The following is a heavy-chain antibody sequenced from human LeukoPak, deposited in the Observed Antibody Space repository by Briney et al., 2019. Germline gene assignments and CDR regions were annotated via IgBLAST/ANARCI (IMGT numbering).Heavy chain of an antibody. CDR1: GFTFSSYW. CDR3: ARDWGRYCSGGFCDVLGY. J-gene: IGHJ4*02. V-gene: IGHV3-7*01. CDR2: IKQDGSER. D-gene: IGHD2-15*01. Sequence: GGSLRLSCAGSGFTFSSYWMSWVRQAPGKGPEWVADIKQDGSERNYVDSVKGRFTISRDNAKNSLYLQMNSLRAEDTAVYYCARDWGRYCSGGFCDVLGYWGQGTLVTVSS.